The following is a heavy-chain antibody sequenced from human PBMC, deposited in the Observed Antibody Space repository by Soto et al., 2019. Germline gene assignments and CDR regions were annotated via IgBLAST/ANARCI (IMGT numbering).Heavy chain of an antibody. CDR3: ARRHPSDYDFWSGRTLDI. D-gene: IGHD3-3*01. CDR2: IYYSGST. Sequence: PSETLSLTCTVSGGSISSSRYYWGWIRQPPGKGLEWIGSIYYSGSTYYNPSLKSRVTISVDTSKNQFSLKLSSVTAADTAVYYCARRHPSDYDFWSGRTLDIWGQGTMVTVSS. V-gene: IGHV4-39*01. J-gene: IGHJ3*02. CDR1: GGSISSSRYY.